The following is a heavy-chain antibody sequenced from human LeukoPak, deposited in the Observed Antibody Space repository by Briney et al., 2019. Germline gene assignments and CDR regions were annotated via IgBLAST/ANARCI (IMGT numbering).Heavy chain of an antibody. CDR2: ISGSGGSS. V-gene: IGHV3-23*01. CDR3: AKVEWPDAFSI. CDR1: GFAFSSYA. J-gene: IGHJ3*02. D-gene: IGHD3-3*01. Sequence: GGSLRLSCAASGFAFSSYAMSWVRQAPGKGLEWVSAISGSGGSSYYADSVKGRFTISRDNSKNTLYLQMNSLRAEDTAVYYCAKVEWPDAFSIWGQGTMVTVSS.